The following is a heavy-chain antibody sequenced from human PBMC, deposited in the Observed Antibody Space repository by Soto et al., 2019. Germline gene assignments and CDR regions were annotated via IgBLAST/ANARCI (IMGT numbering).Heavy chain of an antibody. CDR3: AKARAAAFIDY. Sequence: EVQLVESGGGLVQPGRSLRLSCAASGFTFDDYAMHWVRQAPGKGLEWVSGISWNSGSIGYADSVKGRVTISRDNAKNYVYLQMNSLRAEDTALYYCAKARAAAFIDYWGQGTLVTVSS. CDR2: ISWNSGSI. J-gene: IGHJ4*02. V-gene: IGHV3-9*01. CDR1: GFTFDDYA. D-gene: IGHD6-13*01.